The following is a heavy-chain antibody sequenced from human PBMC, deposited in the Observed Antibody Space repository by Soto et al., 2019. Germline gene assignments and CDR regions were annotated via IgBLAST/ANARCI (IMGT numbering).Heavy chain of an antibody. D-gene: IGHD2-15*01. CDR2: INPNSGGT. V-gene: IGHV1-2*02. CDR1: GYPFTDYY. J-gene: IGHJ5*02. CDR3: ARGDVRVVASFDP. Sequence: GASVKVSCKASGYPFTDYYIHWVRQAPGQGLEWMGWINPNSGGTHHAQKFPGRVTTTRDTSIRTGYMELSRLISDDTAGYYCARGDVRVVASFDPWGQGALVTVSS.